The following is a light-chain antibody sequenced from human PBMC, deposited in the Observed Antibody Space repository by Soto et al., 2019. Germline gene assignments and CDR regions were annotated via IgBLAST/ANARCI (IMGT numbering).Light chain of an antibody. CDR3: QKYNGAPQT. V-gene: IGKV3-15*01. CDR1: QSVSSN. J-gene: IGKJ1*01. CDR2: DTF. Sequence: EIVMTQSPATLSVSPGERATLSCRASQSVSSNLAWYQQKPGQAPRLLMYDTFTRATGIPARFSGSGSGTDFTLTISSLQSEDFATYFCQKYNGAPQTFGQGTKVDIK.